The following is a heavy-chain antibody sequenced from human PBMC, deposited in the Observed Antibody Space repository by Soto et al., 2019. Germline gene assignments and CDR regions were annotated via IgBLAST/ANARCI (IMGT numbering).Heavy chain of an antibody. D-gene: IGHD3-10*01. CDR1: GGTFSSYT. CDR2: IIPILGIA. CDR3: ARDHKGSGPNRDWFDP. V-gene: IGHV1-69*04. Sequence: GASVKVSCKASGGTFSSYTISWVRQAPGQGLEWMGRIIPILGIANYAQKFQGRVTITADKSTSTAYMELSSLRSEDTAVYYCARDHKGSGPNRDWFDPWGQGTLVTVSS. J-gene: IGHJ5*02.